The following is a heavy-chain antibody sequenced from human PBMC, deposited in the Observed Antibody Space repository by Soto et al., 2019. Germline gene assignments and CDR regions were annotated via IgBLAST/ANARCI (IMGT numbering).Heavy chain of an antibody. Sequence: PGESLKISCKGSGYSFTSYWIGWVRQMPGKGLEWMGIIYPGDSDTRYSPSFQGQVTISADKSISTAYLQWSSLKASDTAMYYCARQNIVVVPAASPLYYYYGMDVWGQRTTVTVSS. CDR3: ARQNIVVVPAASPLYYYYGMDV. V-gene: IGHV5-51*01. CDR2: IYPGDSDT. D-gene: IGHD2-2*01. CDR1: GYSFTSYW. J-gene: IGHJ6*02.